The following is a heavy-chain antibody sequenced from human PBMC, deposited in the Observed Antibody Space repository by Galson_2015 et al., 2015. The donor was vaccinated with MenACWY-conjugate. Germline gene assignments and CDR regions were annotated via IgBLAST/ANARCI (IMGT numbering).Heavy chain of an antibody. CDR1: GSSFTTYW. V-gene: IGHV5-51*01. D-gene: IGHD1-26*01. CDR2: ISPGDSNT. Sequence: QSGAEVTKPGESLQLSCTTSGSSFTTYWIAWVRQMPGTGLEWMGLISPGDSNTRYSPSFQGQVTISADKSISTAYLQWSSLKASDTAMYYCARHPPGGRGMDVWGQGTPVTVSS. J-gene: IGHJ6*02. CDR3: ARHPPGGRGMDV.